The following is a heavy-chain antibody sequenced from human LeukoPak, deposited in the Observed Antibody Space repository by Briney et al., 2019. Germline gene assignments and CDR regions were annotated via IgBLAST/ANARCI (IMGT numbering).Heavy chain of an antibody. V-gene: IGHV1-2*06. CDR1: GYTFTGYH. CDR2: INPNSGDT. CDR3: ARDYCSSTSCLFDY. J-gene: IGHJ4*02. D-gene: IGHD2-2*01. Sequence: GASVKVSCKASGYTFTGYHMHWVRQAPGQGLEWMGRINPNSGDTNYAQKFQGRVTMTRDTSISTAYVELSRLRSDDTAVYYCARDYCSSTSCLFDYWGQGTRVTVSS.